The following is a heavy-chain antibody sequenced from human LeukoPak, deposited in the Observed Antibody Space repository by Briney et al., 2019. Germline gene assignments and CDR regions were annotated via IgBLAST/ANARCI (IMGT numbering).Heavy chain of an antibody. CDR2: IWYDGGNR. J-gene: IGHJ6*02. Sequence: GGSLRLSCAASGFIFSNYVMHWVRQAPGKGLEWVAVIWYDGGNRNYADSVKGRFTISRDNSENTLFLQMNSLTAEDTAVYYCAKGSGGYYYGMDVWGQGTTVTVSS. CDR3: AKGSGGYYYGMDV. V-gene: IGHV3-33*06. CDR1: GFIFSNYV. D-gene: IGHD2-8*02.